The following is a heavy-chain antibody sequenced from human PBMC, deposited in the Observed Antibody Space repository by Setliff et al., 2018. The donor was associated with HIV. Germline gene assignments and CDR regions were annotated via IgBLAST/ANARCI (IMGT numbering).Heavy chain of an antibody. J-gene: IGHJ4*02. D-gene: IGHD3-10*01. CDR1: GGSFSGYY. V-gene: IGHV4-34*01. Sequence: KTSETLSLTCAVYGGSFSGYYWSWIRQPPGKGLEWIGEINHSGSSNYNPSLKSRVTISVDTSKNQFSLKLSSVTAADTAVYYCARGRITMVRGVIMGLDYWGQGTQVTVSS. CDR2: INHSGSS. CDR3: ARGRITMVRGVIMGLDY.